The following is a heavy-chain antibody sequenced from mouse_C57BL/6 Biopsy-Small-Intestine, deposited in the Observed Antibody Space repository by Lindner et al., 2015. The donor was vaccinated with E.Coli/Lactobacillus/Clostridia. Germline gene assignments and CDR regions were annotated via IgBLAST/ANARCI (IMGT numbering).Heavy chain of an antibody. CDR1: GYTFSSYT. D-gene: IGHD2-10*01. Sequence: SVKVSCKASGYTFSSYTIQWVRQAPGQRLEWVAWINAGNGNTYSSKKFEGRVTITRDTSASTAYMELSSLRSEDTAVYYCARDGISSGTYFGPLGYWGQGTLVTVSS. CDR3: ARDGISSGTYFGPLGY. J-gene: IGHJ4*01. CDR2: INAGNGNT. V-gene: IGHV1-84*02.